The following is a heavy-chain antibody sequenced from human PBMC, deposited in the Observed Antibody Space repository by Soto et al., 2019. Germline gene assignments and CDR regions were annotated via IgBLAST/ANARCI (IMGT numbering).Heavy chain of an antibody. Sequence: ESLRLSCAASGFTFSSYWMSWVRQAAGKGLEWVANIKQDGSEKYYVDSVKGRFTISRDNAKNSLYLQMNSLRAEDTAVYYCARDRQTYYYDSLRMDVWGQGTTVTVSS. CDR1: GFTFSSYW. CDR3: ARDRQTYYYDSLRMDV. V-gene: IGHV3-7*01. CDR2: IKQDGSEK. D-gene: IGHD3-22*01. J-gene: IGHJ6*02.